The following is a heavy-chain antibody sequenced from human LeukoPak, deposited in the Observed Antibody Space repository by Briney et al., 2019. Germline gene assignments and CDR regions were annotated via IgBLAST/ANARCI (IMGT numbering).Heavy chain of an antibody. CDR1: GGSISSSSYY. CDR2: IYYSGST. V-gene: IGHV4-39*07. Sequence: PSETLSLTCTVSGGSISSSSYYWGWIRQPPGKGLEWIGSIYYSGSTYYNPSLKSRVTISVDTSKNQFSLKLSSVTAADTAVYYCARSIGNRGATRSLWRPGDAADYWGQGTLVTVSS. CDR3: ARSIGNRGATRSLWRPGDAADY. D-gene: IGHD1-14*01. J-gene: IGHJ4*02.